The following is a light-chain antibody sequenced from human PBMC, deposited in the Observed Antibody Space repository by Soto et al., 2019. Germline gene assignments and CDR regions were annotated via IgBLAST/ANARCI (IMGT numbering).Light chain of an antibody. CDR1: QGISNY. CDR2: AAS. J-gene: IGKJ4*02. V-gene: IGKV1-27*01. Sequence: DIQMTQSPSSLSASVGDRVTITCRASQGISNYLAWYQQKPGKVPKLLIYAASTLQAGVPTLFSGSGSTTDSPLTISTLQPEDVATYYCQKDNSAPLTFGGGTKVEIK. CDR3: QKDNSAPLT.